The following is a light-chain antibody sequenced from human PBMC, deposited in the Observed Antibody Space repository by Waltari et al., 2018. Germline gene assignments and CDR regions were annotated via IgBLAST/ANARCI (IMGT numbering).Light chain of an antibody. CDR1: SSNIGTNY. V-gene: IGLV1-47*01. CDR2: RNN. J-gene: IGLJ3*02. CDR3: ASWDDSLSGWV. Sequence: QSVLTQPPSASGTPGQRVTISCSGSSSNIGTNYVYWYQQLPGTAPKVLIYRNNQRPSGVPDRFSGSKSGTSGSLAISGLRSEDEADYYCASWDDSLSGWVFGGGTKLAVL.